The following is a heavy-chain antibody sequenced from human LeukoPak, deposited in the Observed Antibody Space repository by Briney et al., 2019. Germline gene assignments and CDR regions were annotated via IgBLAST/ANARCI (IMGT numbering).Heavy chain of an antibody. J-gene: IGHJ4*02. CDR1: GCTFSTYV. V-gene: IGHV3-23*01. CDR3: AKGNWRYFDY. D-gene: IGHD1-1*01. CDR2: ISGSGGST. Sequence: GWSLRLSCAASGCTFSTYVMSWVRQTTGKGLEWVSAISGSGGSTYYADSVKGRFTISRDNSKNTLYLQMNSLGADDTAVYYCAKGNWRYFDYWGQGTLVTVSS.